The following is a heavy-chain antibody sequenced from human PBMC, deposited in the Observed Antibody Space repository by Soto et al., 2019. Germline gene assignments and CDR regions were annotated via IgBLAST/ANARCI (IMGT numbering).Heavy chain of an antibody. Sequence: TSETLSLTCTVSGASISSGGYYWTWIRQLPGKGLEWIGYIFYSGSTYYNPSLKSRVTISADTSKNQFSLKLTSVTAADTAVYYCARDQGISGTTRGTFDYWGQGTLVTVSS. J-gene: IGHJ4*02. D-gene: IGHD1-20*01. CDR1: GASISSGGYY. CDR3: ARDQGISGTTRGTFDY. CDR2: IFYSGST. V-gene: IGHV4-31*03.